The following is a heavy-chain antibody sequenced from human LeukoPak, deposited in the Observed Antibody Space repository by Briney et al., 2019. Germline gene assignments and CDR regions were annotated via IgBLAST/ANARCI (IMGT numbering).Heavy chain of an antibody. CDR2: ISGSGGRT. CDR3: AKDRCSATTCYKDAFDF. Sequence: GGSLRLSCAASGFTFSGNAMSWVPQAPGKGLEGVSAISGSGGRTYYAESVKGRFTFSRDISKKTLYLQMNSLRAEDTALYYCAKDRCSATTCYKDAFDFWGQGTMVTVSS. V-gene: IGHV3-23*01. CDR1: GFTFSGNA. D-gene: IGHD2-2*02. J-gene: IGHJ3*01.